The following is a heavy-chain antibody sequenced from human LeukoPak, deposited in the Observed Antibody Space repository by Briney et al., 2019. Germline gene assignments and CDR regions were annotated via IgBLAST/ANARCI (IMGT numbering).Heavy chain of an antibody. CDR3: AKDFLLLWSRGNAFDI. V-gene: IGHV3-30*18. Sequence: PGGSLRLSCAASGFSFSSCGMHWVRQAPGKGLEWVTVLLYDGSKKYYADSVKGRFTISRDTSKNTLYLQMNSLRPDDTAVYYCAKDFLLLWSRGNAFDIWGQGAMVTVSS. D-gene: IGHD3-10*01. CDR2: LLYDGSKK. CDR1: GFSFSSCG. J-gene: IGHJ3*02.